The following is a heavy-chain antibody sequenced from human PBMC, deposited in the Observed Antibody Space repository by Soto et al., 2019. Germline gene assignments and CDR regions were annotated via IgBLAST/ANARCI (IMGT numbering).Heavy chain of an antibody. V-gene: IGHV3-53*01. J-gene: IGHJ4*02. D-gene: IGHD2-2*01. CDR2: IYSGGST. CDR3: ARDSPNSIVVVPY. Sequence: PGGSLRLSCAASGFTVSSNHMSWVRQAPGKGLEWVSVIYSGGSTYYADSVKGRFTISRDNSKNTLYLQMNSLRAEDTAVYYCARDSPNSIVVVPYWGQGTLVTVSS. CDR1: GFTVSSNH.